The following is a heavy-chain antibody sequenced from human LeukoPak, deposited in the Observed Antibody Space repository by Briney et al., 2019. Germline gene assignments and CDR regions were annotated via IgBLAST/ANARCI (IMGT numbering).Heavy chain of an antibody. V-gene: IGHV3-21*01. D-gene: IGHD6-13*01. CDR1: GFTFSSYS. Sequence: GGSLRLSCAAPGFTFSSYSMNWVRQAPGKGLEWVSSISSSSSYIYYADSVKGRFTISRDNAKNSLYLQMNSLRAEDTAVYYCAGSIAAAGIPDYWGQGTLVTVSS. CDR2: ISSSSSYI. J-gene: IGHJ4*02. CDR3: AGSIAAAGIPDY.